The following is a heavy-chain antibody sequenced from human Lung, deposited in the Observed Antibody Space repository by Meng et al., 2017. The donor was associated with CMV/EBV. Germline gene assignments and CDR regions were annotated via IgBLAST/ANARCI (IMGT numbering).Heavy chain of an antibody. CDR1: DFTFSNSG. CDR2: IRYDGSNK. Sequence: QVQLVESGGGVVQPGGSRRLSCAASDFTFSNSGMHWVRQAPGKGLEWVAFIRYDGSNKYYADSVKGRFTISRDNSRNTLYLQMNSLRTEDTAVYYCAKVRLRFNWNLDYWGQGPLVTVSS. J-gene: IGHJ4*02. D-gene: IGHD1-20*01. V-gene: IGHV3-30*02. CDR3: AKVRLRFNWNLDY.